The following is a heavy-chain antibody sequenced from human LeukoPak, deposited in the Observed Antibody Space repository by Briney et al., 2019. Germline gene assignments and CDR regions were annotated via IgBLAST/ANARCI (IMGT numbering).Heavy chain of an antibody. V-gene: IGHV3-7*01. CDR1: GFTFSSYW. CDR3: ARDPGRLDY. CDR2: IKQDGSEK. J-gene: IGHJ4*02. Sequence: GGSLRLSCAASGFTFSSYWVSWVRQAPGKGLEWVANIKQDGSEKYYVDSVKGRFTISRDNAKNSLYLQMNSLRAEDTAVYYCARDPGRLDYWGQGTLVTVSS.